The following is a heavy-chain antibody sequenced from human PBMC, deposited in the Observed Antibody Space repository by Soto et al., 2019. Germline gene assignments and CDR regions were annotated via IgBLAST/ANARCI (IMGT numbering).Heavy chain of an antibody. V-gene: IGHV1-69*13. D-gene: IGHD2-2*01. CDR3: ARGPTSHQIRKVFDY. CDR1: GGTFSSYA. Sequence: ASVKVSCKASGGTFSSYAISWVRQAPGQGLEWMGGIIPIFGTANYAQKFQGRVTITADESTSTAYMELSSLRSEDTAVYYCARGPTSHQIRKVFDYWGQGTLVTVSS. CDR2: IIPIFGTA. J-gene: IGHJ4*02.